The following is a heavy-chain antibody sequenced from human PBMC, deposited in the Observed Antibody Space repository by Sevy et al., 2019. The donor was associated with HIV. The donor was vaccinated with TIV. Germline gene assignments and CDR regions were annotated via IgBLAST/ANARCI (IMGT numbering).Heavy chain of an antibody. V-gene: IGHV3-48*02. J-gene: IGHJ4*02. CDR2: ISSSSRTI. Sequence: GGSLRLSCVVSGLTFSSDSMNWVRQAPGKGLEWLAYISSSSRTIYYADSVVGRFTISRDNDKKSVFLQRNNLRDEDSATHYCARDVDTPFVRSFDSWGQRTLVTVSS. CDR1: GLTFSSDS. CDR3: ARDVDTPFVRSFDS. D-gene: IGHD5-18*01.